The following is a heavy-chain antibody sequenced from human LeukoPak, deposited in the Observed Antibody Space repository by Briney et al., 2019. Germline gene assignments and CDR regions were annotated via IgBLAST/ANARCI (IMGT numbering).Heavy chain of an antibody. CDR2: TYNSGST. Sequence: SETLSLTCTVSGGSIGSDYWSWIRQPPGKGLEWIGYTYNSGSTNYNPSLKSRVTISVDTSKNQFSLKLSSVTAADTAVYYCARVRQQLVIGAFDIWGQGTMVTVSS. J-gene: IGHJ3*02. CDR1: GGSIGSDY. V-gene: IGHV4-59*01. D-gene: IGHD6-13*01. CDR3: ARVRQQLVIGAFDI.